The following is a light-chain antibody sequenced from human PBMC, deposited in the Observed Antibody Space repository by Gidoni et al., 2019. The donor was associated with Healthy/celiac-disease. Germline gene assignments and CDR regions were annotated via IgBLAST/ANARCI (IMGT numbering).Light chain of an antibody. J-gene: IGKJ4*01. V-gene: IGKV3-20*01. CDR3: QQYGSSPLT. Sequence: EIGWTQSPGTLSLSPGERATLSCRASQSVSSSYLAWYQQNPGQAPRLLIYGASSRATGIPDRFSGSGSGTDFTLTISRLAPEDFAVYYCQQYGSSPLTFGGGTKVEIK. CDR2: GAS. CDR1: QSVSSSY.